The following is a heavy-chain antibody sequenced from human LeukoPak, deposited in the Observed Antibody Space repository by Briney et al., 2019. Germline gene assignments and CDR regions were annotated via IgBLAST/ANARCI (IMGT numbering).Heavy chain of an antibody. CDR3: AGAPITMVRGVINSFDY. CDR1: GFTFSSYS. J-gene: IGHJ4*02. V-gene: IGHV3-21*01. D-gene: IGHD3-10*01. Sequence: SGGSLRLSCAASGFTFSSYSMNWVRQAPEKGLEWVSSISSSSSYIYYADSVKGRFTISRDNAKNSLYLQMNSLRAEDTAVYYCAGAPITMVRGVINSFDYWGQGTLVTVSS. CDR2: ISSSSSYI.